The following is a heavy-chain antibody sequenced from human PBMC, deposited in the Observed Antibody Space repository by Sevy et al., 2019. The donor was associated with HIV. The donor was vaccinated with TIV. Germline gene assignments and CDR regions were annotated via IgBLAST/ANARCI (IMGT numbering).Heavy chain of an antibody. Sequence: GSLRLSCTVSGGSVTSDTYYWTWIRQPPGKGLELIGYIYYNVRINYNPSLKSRVTISVDTSKNQFSLKLTSVTAADTAVYYCTRLGGLTDYGMDVWGQGTTVTVSS. J-gene: IGHJ6*02. CDR2: IYYNVRI. CDR1: GGSVTSDTYY. CDR3: TRLGGLTDYGMDV. V-gene: IGHV4-61*01. D-gene: IGHD1-26*01.